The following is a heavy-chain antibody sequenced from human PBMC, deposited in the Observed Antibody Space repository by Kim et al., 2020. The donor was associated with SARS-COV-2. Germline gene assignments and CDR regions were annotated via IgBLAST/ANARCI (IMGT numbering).Heavy chain of an antibody. D-gene: IGHD4-17*01. V-gene: IGHV4-4*02. J-gene: IGHJ4*02. Sequence: SLKSRVTISVDKSKNQFSLKLSSVTAADTAVYYCASRLATVTTGAGFDYWGQGTLVTVSS. CDR3: ASRLATVTTGAGFDY.